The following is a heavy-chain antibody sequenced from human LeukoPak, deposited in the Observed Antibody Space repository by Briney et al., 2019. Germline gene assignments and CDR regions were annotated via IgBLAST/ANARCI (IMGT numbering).Heavy chain of an antibody. D-gene: IGHD3-10*01. Sequence: PSETLSLTCAVYGGSFSGYHWSWIRQPPGKGLERIGEINHSGSTNYNPSLKSRVTISVDTSKNQFSLKLSSVTAADTAVYYCARRRFITMVRGVINPVYFDYWGQGTLVTVSS. CDR2: INHSGST. V-gene: IGHV4-34*01. J-gene: IGHJ4*02. CDR1: GGSFSGYH. CDR3: ARRRFITMVRGVINPVYFDY.